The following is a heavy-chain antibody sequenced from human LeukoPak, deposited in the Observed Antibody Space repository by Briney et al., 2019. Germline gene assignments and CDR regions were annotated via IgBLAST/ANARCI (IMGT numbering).Heavy chain of an antibody. D-gene: IGHD6-6*01. J-gene: IGHJ3*02. Sequence: SVKVSCKASGGTFSSYAISWVRQAPGQGLEWMGGIIPIFGTANYALKFQGRVTITADESTSTAYMELSSLRSEDTAVYYCARSESIAAPQAFDIWGQGTMVTVSS. CDR3: ARSESIAAPQAFDI. CDR2: IIPIFGTA. CDR1: GGTFSSYA. V-gene: IGHV1-69*13.